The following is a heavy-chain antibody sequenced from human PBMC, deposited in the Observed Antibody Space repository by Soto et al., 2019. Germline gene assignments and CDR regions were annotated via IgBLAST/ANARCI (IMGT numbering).Heavy chain of an antibody. CDR2: IYSGGYT. D-gene: IGHD2-2*01. V-gene: IGHV3-53*01. CDR1: GFTVSNNY. CDR3: PAPRGGGGS. J-gene: IGHJ5*02. Sequence: VQLVESGGGLIQPGGSLRLSCAVSGFTVSNNYMSWVRQAPGKGLEGVSVIYSGGYTAYGDSVKGRFTISRDNSTQTLYHQKIVLRAADKGVYFCPAPRGGGGSWGQGTLVTVSS.